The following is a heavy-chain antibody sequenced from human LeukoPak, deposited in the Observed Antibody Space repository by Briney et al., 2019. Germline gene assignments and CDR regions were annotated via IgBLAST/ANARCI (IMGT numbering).Heavy chain of an antibody. J-gene: IGHJ4*02. CDR2: IYYSGSI. CDR1: GGSLSSYY. Sequence: SGTLSLTCTVPGGSLSSYYWSWSRQPPGKGLEWIGYIYYSGSINYNPSLKSRVTISVDTSKNQFSLKLSSVTAADTAVYYCARHGGNSNYWGQGTLVTVSS. D-gene: IGHD2-21*02. V-gene: IGHV4-59*08. CDR3: ARHGGNSNY.